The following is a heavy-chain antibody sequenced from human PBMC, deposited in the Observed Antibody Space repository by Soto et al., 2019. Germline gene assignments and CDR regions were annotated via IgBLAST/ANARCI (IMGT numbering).Heavy chain of an antibody. J-gene: IGHJ4*02. CDR3: AKLGHSSSSLDLLDY. Sequence: GGSLRLSCAASGFTFSSYGMHWVRQAPGKGLEWVAVISYDGSNKYYADSVKGRFTISRDNSKNTLYLQMNSLRAEDTAVYYCAKLGHSSSSLDLLDYWGQGTLVTVSS. CDR1: GFTFSSYG. V-gene: IGHV3-30*18. CDR2: ISYDGSNK. D-gene: IGHD6-6*01.